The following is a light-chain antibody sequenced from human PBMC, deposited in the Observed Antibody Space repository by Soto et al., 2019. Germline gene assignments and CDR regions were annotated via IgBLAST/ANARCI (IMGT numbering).Light chain of an antibody. V-gene: IGKV1-39*01. CDR1: QSISSY. CDR2: GVT. CDR3: HQDFLSPLT. Sequence: DIQMTQSPSSLSASVGDRVTITCRASQSISSYLYWYRQKPGKAPDLLIYGVTNLQSGVPSRFSGSGSATDFTRTISSLQPEDFATYYCHQDFLSPLTFGPGTKVDIK. J-gene: IGKJ3*01.